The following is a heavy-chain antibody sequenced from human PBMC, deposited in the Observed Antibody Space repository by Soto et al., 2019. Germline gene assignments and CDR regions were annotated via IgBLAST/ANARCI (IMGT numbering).Heavy chain of an antibody. J-gene: IGHJ6*02. CDR1: GGTFSSYA. V-gene: IGHV1-69*01. D-gene: IGHD6-19*01. Sequence: QVPLVQSGAEVKKPGSSVKVSCKASGGTFSSYAISWVRQAPGQGLEWMGGIIPIFGTANYAQKFQGRVTITADESTSTAYMELSSLRSEDTAVYYCARDKGVTIPGYSSGWYGMDVWGQGTTVTVSS. CDR3: ARDKGVTIPGYSSGWYGMDV. CDR2: IIPIFGTA.